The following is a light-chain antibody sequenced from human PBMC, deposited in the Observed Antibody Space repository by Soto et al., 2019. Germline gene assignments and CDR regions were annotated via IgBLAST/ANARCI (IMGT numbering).Light chain of an antibody. J-gene: IGLJ2*01. CDR3: LSLDSSLSVV. V-gene: IGLV1-40*01. Sequence: QSVLTQPPSVSGAPGQRVTISCTGSSSNIGAGYDVHWYQQRPGRAPKLLIYGNTNRPSGVPDRFSGSKSGTSASLAITGLQAEDEADYYCLSLDSSLSVVFGGGTKLTVL. CDR1: SSNIGAGYD. CDR2: GNT.